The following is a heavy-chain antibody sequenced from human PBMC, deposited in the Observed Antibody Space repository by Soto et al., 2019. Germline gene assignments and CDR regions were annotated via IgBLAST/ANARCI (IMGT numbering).Heavy chain of an antibody. D-gene: IGHD6-13*01. J-gene: IGHJ5*02. Sequence: QVQLQQWGAGLLKPSETLSLTCAVYGGSFSGYYWSWIRQPPGKGLEWIGEINHSGSTNYNPSLKGSVTISXXSXKXXFSLKRSSVTAADTAVDYCARTNSRRWGDDRWFDPWGQGTLVTVSS. CDR3: ARTNSRRWGDDRWFDP. V-gene: IGHV4-34*01. CDR2: INHSGST. CDR1: GGSFSGYY.